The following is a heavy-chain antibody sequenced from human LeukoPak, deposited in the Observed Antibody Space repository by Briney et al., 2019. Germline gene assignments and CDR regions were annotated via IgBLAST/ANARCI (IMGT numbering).Heavy chain of an antibody. D-gene: IGHD6-13*01. J-gene: IGHJ4*02. V-gene: IGHV3-23*01. CDR3: AKRVAGAYSSSWSDY. CDR2: ISGSGGST. CDR1: GFTFSSYA. Sequence: GRSLRLSCAASGFTFSSYAMSWVRQAPGKGLEWVSAISGSGGSTYYADSVKGRFTISRDNSKNTLYLQMNSLRAEDTAVYYCAKRVAGAYSSSWSDYWGQGTLVTVSS.